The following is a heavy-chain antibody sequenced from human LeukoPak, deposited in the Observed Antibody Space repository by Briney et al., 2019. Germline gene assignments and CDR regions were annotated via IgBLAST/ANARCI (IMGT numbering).Heavy chain of an antibody. CDR1: GFTFSSYW. D-gene: IGHD3-3*01. J-gene: IGHJ5*02. Sequence: PGGSLRLSCAASGFTFSSYWMSWVRQAPGKGLEWVANIKQDGSEKYYVDSVKGRFTISRDNAKNSLYLQMNSLRAEDTAVYYCARDYNYDFWSGSPNWFDPWGQGTLVTVSS. V-gene: IGHV3-7*01. CDR3: ARDYNYDFWSGSPNWFDP. CDR2: IKQDGSEK.